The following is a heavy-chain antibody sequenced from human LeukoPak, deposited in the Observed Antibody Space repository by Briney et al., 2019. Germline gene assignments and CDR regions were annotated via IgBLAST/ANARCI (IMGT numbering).Heavy chain of an antibody. CDR1: GGTFSSYA. CDR2: IIPIFGTA. D-gene: IGHD3-22*01. J-gene: IGHJ4*02. CDR3: AGPKYYYDSSGYYRIFDY. Sequence: SVKFSCKASGGTFSSYAISWVRQAPGQGLEWMGGIIPIFGTANYAQKFQGRVTITTDESTSTAYMELSSLRSEDTAVYYCAGPKYYYDSSGYYRIFDYWGQGTLVTVSS. V-gene: IGHV1-69*05.